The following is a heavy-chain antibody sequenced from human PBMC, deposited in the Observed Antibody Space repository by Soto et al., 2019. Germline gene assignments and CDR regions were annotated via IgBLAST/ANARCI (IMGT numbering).Heavy chain of an antibody. CDR3: ARGRDQPPVGLYFDS. Sequence: QVQLVQSGAEVKKPGSSVKVSCKASGGAFNNYIFHWVRQAPGQGLEWMGGIVPMFGTPKYAQTFQDRVTISTDFSTGTAYMELTSLRFDDTDVYYCARGRDQPPVGLYFDSWGEGTRVTVSS. V-gene: IGHV1-69*01. J-gene: IGHJ4*02. CDR1: GGAFNNYI. CDR2: IVPMFGTP. D-gene: IGHD1-26*01.